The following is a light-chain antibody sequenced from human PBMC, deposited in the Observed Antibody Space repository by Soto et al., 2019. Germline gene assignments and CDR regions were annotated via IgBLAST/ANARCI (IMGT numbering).Light chain of an antibody. CDR3: KNYNSYSTT. Sequence: DIQMTQSPSTLSASVGDRVTITCRASQSISSWLAWYQQKPGKAPKLLVYKASSLESGVPSRFSGSGSGTEFTLPISSLQPDVVATYYGKNYNSYSTTFAPGTKVAI. CDR1: QSISSW. CDR2: KAS. V-gene: IGKV1-5*03. J-gene: IGKJ3*01.